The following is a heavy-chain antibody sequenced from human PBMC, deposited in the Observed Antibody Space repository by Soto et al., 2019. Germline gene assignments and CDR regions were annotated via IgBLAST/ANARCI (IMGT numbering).Heavy chain of an antibody. D-gene: IGHD6-19*01. CDR1: GYTFTGYY. J-gene: IGHJ4*02. V-gene: IGHV1-2*04. CDR3: ARDPDIAVAGTGFDY. CDR2: INPNSGGT. Sequence: QVQLVQSGAEVKKPGASVKVSCKASGYTFTGYYMHWVRQAPGQGLEWMGWINPNSGGTNYAQKFQGWVTMTRDTSISTAYMELSRLRSDDTAVYYCARDPDIAVAGTGFDYWGQGTLVTVSS.